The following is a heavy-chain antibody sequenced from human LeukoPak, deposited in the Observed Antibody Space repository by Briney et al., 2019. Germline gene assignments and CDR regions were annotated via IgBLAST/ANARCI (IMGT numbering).Heavy chain of an antibody. V-gene: IGHV3-30-3*01. Sequence: GGSLRLSCAASGFTFSNAWMSWVRQAPGKGLEWVAVISYDGSNKYYADSVKGRFTISRDNSKDTLYLQMNSLRAEDTAVYYCARNLPPDFWTPFDYWGQGTLVTVSS. D-gene: IGHD3-3*01. CDR1: GFTFSNAW. CDR2: ISYDGSNK. CDR3: ARNLPPDFWTPFDY. J-gene: IGHJ4*02.